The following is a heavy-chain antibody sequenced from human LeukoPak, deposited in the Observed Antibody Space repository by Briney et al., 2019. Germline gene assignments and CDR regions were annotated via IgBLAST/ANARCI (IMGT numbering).Heavy chain of an antibody. J-gene: IGHJ4*02. CDR2: ISSSSSYI. CDR1: GFTFSSYS. V-gene: IGHV3-21*01. CDR3: ASTVGAYYDFWSGYYSPYYFDY. D-gene: IGHD3-3*01. Sequence: GGSLRLSCAASGFTFSSYSMNWVRQAPGKGLEWGSSISSSSSYIYYADSVKGRFTISRDNAKNSLYLQMNSLRAEDTAVYYCASTVGAYYDFWSGYYSPYYFDYWGQGTLVTVSS.